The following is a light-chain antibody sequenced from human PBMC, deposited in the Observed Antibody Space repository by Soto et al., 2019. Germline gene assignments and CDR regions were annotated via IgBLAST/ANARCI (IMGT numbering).Light chain of an antibody. CDR3: SSYTARSTWV. CDR2: EVS. CDR1: SSDVGGYNY. J-gene: IGLJ3*02. V-gene: IGLV2-14*01. Sequence: QSALTQPASVSGSPGQSITISCTGTSSDVGGYNYVSWYQQHPGTSPKLMIYEVSNRLPGVSNRFSGSKSGNTASLIISGLQAEDEGDYYCSSYTARSTWVFGGGTKLTVL.